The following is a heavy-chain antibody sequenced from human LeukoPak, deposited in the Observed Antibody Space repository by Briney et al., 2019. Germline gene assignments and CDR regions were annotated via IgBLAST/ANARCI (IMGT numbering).Heavy chain of an antibody. J-gene: IGHJ4*02. CDR2: IYSGGST. Sequence: PGGSLRLSCAASGFTVSSNYMSWVRQAPGKGLEWVSVIYSGGSTYHADSVKGRFTISRDNSKNTLYLQMNSLRAEDTAVYYCASSHGDFWSGYYEFDYWGQGTLVTVSS. D-gene: IGHD3-3*01. V-gene: IGHV3-53*01. CDR3: ASSHGDFWSGYYEFDY. CDR1: GFTVSSNY.